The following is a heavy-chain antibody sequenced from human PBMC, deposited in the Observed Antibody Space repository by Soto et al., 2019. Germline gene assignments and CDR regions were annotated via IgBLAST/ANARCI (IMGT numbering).Heavy chain of an antibody. CDR1: GFTFSSYE. CDR3: AREAVVYASFDH. D-gene: IGHD2-8*02. J-gene: IGHJ3*01. V-gene: IGHV3-48*03. Sequence: GGSLILSCAASGFTFSSYEMNWVRQAPGKGLEWVSYISSSGSTIYYADSVKGRFTISRDNAMNSQYLQMNSLRAEDTAVYSCAREAVVYASFDHWGQGTMVTVSS. CDR2: ISSSGSTI.